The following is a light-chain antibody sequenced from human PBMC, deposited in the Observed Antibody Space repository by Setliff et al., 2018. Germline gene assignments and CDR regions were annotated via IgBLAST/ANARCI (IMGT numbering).Light chain of an antibody. Sequence: QSVLTQPASVSGSPGQSITISCTGSSSDFVDSNYLSWYQQHPGKAPKLMIYEVSNRPSGVSNRFSGSKSGNTASLTISGLQAEDEADYYCSSYTSSWVFGGGTK. J-gene: IGLJ3*02. CDR3: SSYTSSWV. CDR1: SSDFVDSNY. V-gene: IGLV2-14*01. CDR2: EVS.